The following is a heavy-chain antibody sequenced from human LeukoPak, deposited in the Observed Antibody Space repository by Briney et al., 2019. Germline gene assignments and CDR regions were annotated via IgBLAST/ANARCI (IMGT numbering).Heavy chain of an antibody. D-gene: IGHD6-19*01. CDR3: GRFGYVAGVDL. Sequence: GGSLRLSCAASRFSFSAYWMTWVRQAPGAGLEVVANINPVGTATYYADPVKGRFTISRDNAKNLVYLQMNSLRAEDTAVYHCGRFGYVAGVDLWGQGTLVTVSS. J-gene: IGHJ4*02. V-gene: IGHV3-7*01. CDR1: RFSFSAYW. CDR2: INPVGTAT.